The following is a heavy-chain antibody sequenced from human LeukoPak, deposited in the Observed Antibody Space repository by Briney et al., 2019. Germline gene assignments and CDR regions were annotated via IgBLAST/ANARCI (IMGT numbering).Heavy chain of an antibody. V-gene: IGHV4-39*07. D-gene: IGHD3-10*01. CDR3: ARVYGYYGSGSCLDY. Sequence: SETLSLTCTVSGGSISSSSYYWGWIRQPPGKGLEWIGSIYYSGSTYYNPSLKSRVTISVDTSKNQFSLKLSSVTAADTAVYYCARVYGYYGSGSCLDYWGQGTLVTVSS. CDR1: GGSISSSSYY. CDR2: IYYSGST. J-gene: IGHJ4*02.